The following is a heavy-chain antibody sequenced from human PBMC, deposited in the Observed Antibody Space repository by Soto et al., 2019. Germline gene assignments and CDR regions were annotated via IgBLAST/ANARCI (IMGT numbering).Heavy chain of an antibody. CDR1: GFTFSEYS. Sequence: GGSLRLSCTASGFTFSEYSMSWVRQAPGKGLEWVSSITHSGTCVYYADSVKGRFTISRDSASNSLFLQMTSLRAEDTAVYHCARARGNDWYSDYWGQGTLVTVSS. D-gene: IGHD5-12*01. CDR2: ITHSGTCV. J-gene: IGHJ4*02. CDR3: ARARGNDWYSDY. V-gene: IGHV3-21*01.